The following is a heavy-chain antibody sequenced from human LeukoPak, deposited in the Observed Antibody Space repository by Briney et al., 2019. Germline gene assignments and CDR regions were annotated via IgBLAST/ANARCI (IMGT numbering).Heavy chain of an antibody. D-gene: IGHD1-1*01. CDR2: IYYSGST. J-gene: IGHJ6*02. V-gene: IGHV4-31*03. CDR1: GGSISSGGYY. CDR3: ARTMGNDYNYYYGMDV. Sequence: SGTLSLTCTVSGGSISSGGYYWSWIRQHPGKGLEWIGYIYYSGSTYYNPSLKSRVTISVDTSKNQFSLKLSSVTAADTAVYYCARTMGNDYNYYYGMDVWGQGTTVTVSS.